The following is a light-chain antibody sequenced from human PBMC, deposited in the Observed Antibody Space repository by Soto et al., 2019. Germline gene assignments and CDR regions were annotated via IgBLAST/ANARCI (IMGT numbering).Light chain of an antibody. CDR2: DVS. V-gene: IGKV1-5*01. CDR1: QSITTW. J-gene: IGKJ1*01. CDR3: QHPWT. Sequence: DIQMTQSPSTVSAYVGDSVTITCRASQSITTWLAWYQQRPGKAPKLLIYDVSSLQSGVPSRFSGSGSGTEFTLTISSLQPDDFATYYCQHPWTFGQGTKVDIK.